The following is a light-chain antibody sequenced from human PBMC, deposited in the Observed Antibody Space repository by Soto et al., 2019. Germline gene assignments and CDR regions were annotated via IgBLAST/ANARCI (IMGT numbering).Light chain of an antibody. Sequence: EVVMTQSPATLSVSPGERATLSCRASESVSRNLAWYQQKPGQAPRLLIYDASNRATGIPARFSGSGSGTDFTLTISSLEPEDFAVYYCQQRSNWLTFGGGTNVDIK. CDR1: ESVSRN. J-gene: IGKJ4*01. CDR3: QQRSNWLT. CDR2: DAS. V-gene: IGKV3-11*01.